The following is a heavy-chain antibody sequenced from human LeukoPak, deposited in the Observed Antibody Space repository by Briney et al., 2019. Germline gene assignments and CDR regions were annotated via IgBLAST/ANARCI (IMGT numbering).Heavy chain of an antibody. D-gene: IGHD6-13*01. CDR3: ARGRVSSSTWYSTYYYYFYMDV. V-gene: IGHV4-59*01. CDR2: IDHTGST. Sequence: SETLSLTCTVSDDSITLYYWTWIRQPPGEGLEWLGYIDHTGSTNYNPSLNSRVTMSRDTSKNHFSLRLSSVTAADTALYFCARGRVSSSTWYSTYYYYFYMDVWGKGTTVTVSS. J-gene: IGHJ6*03. CDR1: DDSITLYY.